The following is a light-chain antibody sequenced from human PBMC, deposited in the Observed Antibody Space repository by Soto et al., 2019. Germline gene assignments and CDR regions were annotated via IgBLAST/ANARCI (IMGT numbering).Light chain of an antibody. V-gene: IGKV3-20*01. J-gene: IGKJ1*01. CDR2: GAS. CDR3: QQYGSSPRT. Sequence: EIVLTQSPGTLSLSPGKRATLSCRASQSVTSNYLAWYQQRPGQAPWLLIYGASNRATGIPDRFSGSVSGTDFTLTISRLEPEDFAVYYCQQYGSSPRTFGQGTKVDIK. CDR1: QSVTSNY.